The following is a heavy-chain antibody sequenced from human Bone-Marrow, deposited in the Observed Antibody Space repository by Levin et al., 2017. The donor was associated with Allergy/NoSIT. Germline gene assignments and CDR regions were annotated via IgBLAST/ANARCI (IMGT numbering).Heavy chain of an antibody. D-gene: IGHD2-21*02. V-gene: IGHV1-46*01. Sequence: ASVKVSCKASGYTFTSYYMHWVRQAPGQGLEWMGIINPSGGSTSYAQKFQGRVTMTRDTSTSTVYMELSSLRSEDTAVYYCARDYRFVVVTAIPYGMDVWGQGTTVTVSS. J-gene: IGHJ6*02. CDR2: INPSGGST. CDR1: GYTFTSYY. CDR3: ARDYRFVVVTAIPYGMDV.